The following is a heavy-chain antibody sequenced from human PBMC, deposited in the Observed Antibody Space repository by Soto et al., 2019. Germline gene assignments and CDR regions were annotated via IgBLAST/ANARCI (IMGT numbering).Heavy chain of an antibody. CDR1: GYSFTGHY. D-gene: IGHD3-10*01. Sequence: GASVKVSCKASGYSFTGHYMHWVRQVSGKRLEYLGWLKSDNGGAYYAPKFQGRVTFTRDTSTTTAYMELSGLRSDDTAVYFCARDLCPLGSGSPWPTYGLDVWGQGTTVTVSS. V-gene: IGHV1-2*02. J-gene: IGHJ6*02. CDR2: LKSDNGGA. CDR3: ARDLCPLGSGSPWPTYGLDV.